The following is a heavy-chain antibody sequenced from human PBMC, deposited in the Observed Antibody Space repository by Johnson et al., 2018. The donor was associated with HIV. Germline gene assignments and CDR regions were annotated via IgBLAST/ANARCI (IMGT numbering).Heavy chain of an antibody. Sequence: VQLVESGGGLIQPGGSLRLSCAASGFTVSSNYMSWVRQAPGKGLEWVSVIYSGGSTYYADSVKGRFTISRDNSKNTRFLQMNSLRAEDTAGYYCAGGLGSSWTGDAFDIWGQGTMVTVSS. J-gene: IGHJ3*02. V-gene: IGHV3-53*01. CDR2: IYSGGST. CDR1: GFTVSSNY. D-gene: IGHD6-13*01. CDR3: AGGLGSSWTGDAFDI.